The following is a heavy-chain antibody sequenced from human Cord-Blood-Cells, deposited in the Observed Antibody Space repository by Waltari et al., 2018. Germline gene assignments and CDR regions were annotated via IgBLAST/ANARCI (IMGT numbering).Heavy chain of an antibody. CDR2: VDPEDGET. CDR1: GYTLTELS. CDR3: ATVDSYYDFWSGYYYFDY. V-gene: IGHV1-24*01. D-gene: IGHD3-3*01. Sequence: QVQLVQSGAEVKKPGASVKVSCKVSGYTLTELSMHWVRQAPGKGLEWMGGVDPEDGETIYEQKFQGRVTMTEDTSTDTAYMELSSLRSEDTAVYYCATVDSYYDFWSGYYYFDYWGQGTLVTVSS. J-gene: IGHJ4*02.